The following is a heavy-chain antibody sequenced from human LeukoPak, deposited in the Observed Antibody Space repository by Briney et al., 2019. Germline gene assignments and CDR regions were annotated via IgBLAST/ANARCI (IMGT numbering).Heavy chain of an antibody. Sequence: ASLKVSCNISGYTLTDFSMHWVRQAPGKGLEWMGGFNREDDEPIYAPHFRGRVTVTEDTSTDTAYMELSSLRSEDTAVYYCATLDSYYDNSGRPLIPDWGQGILVTVSS. CDR2: FNREDDEP. CDR1: GYTLTDFS. V-gene: IGHV1-24*01. J-gene: IGHJ4*02. CDR3: ATLDSYYDNSGRPLIPD. D-gene: IGHD3-22*01.